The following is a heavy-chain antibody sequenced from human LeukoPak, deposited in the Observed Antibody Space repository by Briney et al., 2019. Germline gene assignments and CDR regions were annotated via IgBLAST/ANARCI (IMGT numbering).Heavy chain of an antibody. D-gene: IGHD5-18*01. CDR1: GFTFSSYA. CDR2: INNNGGST. V-gene: IGHV3-64D*06. CDR3: VKDAPGGIQLWLHFDY. J-gene: IGHJ4*02. Sequence: GGSLRLSCSASGFTFSSYAMHWVRQAPGKGLEYVSSINNNGGSTNYADSVRGRFTISRDNSKNMLFLQMSSLRPEDTAVYYCVKDAPGGIQLWLHFDYWGQGTLVTVSS.